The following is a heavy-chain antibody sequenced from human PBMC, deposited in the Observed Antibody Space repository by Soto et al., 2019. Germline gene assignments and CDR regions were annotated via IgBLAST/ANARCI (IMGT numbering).Heavy chain of an antibody. V-gene: IGHV1-8*01. CDR1: GYSFTSYD. CDR3: ARVSFIALIRIPFDL. CDR2: MNPNSGSR. Sequence: QVQLVQSGAEVKKSGASVKVSCKASGYSFTSYDVNWVRQASGQGLEWMGWMNPNSGSRVIAQKLQGRVTMTSDSSISTAYMELSSLRPDDSAIYYGARVSFIALIRIPFDLWGKGTEVTVSS. D-gene: IGHD2-8*01. J-gene: IGHJ4*02.